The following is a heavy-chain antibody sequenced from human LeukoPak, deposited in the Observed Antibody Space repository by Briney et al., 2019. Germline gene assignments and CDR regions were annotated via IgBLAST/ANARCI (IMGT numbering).Heavy chain of an antibody. CDR3: ATRLGPSGWYLVDY. Sequence: VASVKVSCKASGGTFSSCAIGWVRQAPGQGLEWMGGIIPIFGTTKYAQKFQGRVTMTEDTSTDTAYMELSSLRSEDTAVYYCATRLGPSGWYLVDYWGQGTLVTVSS. J-gene: IGHJ4*02. CDR1: GGTFSSCA. D-gene: IGHD6-19*01. CDR2: IIPIFGTT. V-gene: IGHV1-69*06.